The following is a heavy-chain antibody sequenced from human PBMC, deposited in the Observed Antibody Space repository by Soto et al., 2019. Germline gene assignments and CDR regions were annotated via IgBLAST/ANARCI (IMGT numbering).Heavy chain of an antibody. V-gene: IGHV3-23*01. J-gene: IGHJ4*02. CDR1: GFTFSNYG. Sequence: EVQLLESGGALVQPGGSLRLFCAASGFTFSNYGMTWVRLAPGKGLEWVSTVTVDGATYFGNTVKGRFTMSRDISKSTGYLQMDSLRAEDTAIYYCARTDRYNSRSTGWANRFDSWGQGTLVTVSS. CDR3: ARTDRYNSRSTGWANRFDS. D-gene: IGHD1-20*01. CDR2: VTVDGAT.